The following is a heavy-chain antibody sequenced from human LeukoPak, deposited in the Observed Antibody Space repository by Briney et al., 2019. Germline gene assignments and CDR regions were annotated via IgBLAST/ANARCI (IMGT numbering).Heavy chain of an antibody. D-gene: IGHD4-23*01. Sequence: GGSLRLSCAASGFTFSSYGMHWVRQAPGKGLEWVAVIWYDGSNKYYADSVKGRFTISRDNSKNTLYLQMNSLRAEDTAVYYCARALYPATVVTPMDVWGQETTVTVSS. J-gene: IGHJ6*02. CDR3: ARALYPATVVTPMDV. CDR1: GFTFSSYG. CDR2: IWYDGSNK. V-gene: IGHV3-33*01.